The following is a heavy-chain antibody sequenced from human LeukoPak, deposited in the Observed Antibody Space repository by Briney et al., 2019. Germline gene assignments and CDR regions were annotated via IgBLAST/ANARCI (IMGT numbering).Heavy chain of an antibody. CDR2: IRYDGSNK. V-gene: IGHV3-30*02. Sequence: GGSPRLSCAASGFTFSSYGMHWVRQAPGQGLEWVAFIRYDGSNKYYADSVKGRFTISRDNSKNTLYMQMNSLRAEDTAVYYCAKTPGTTTDYWGQGTLVTVSS. CDR1: GFTFSSYG. D-gene: IGHD4-11*01. CDR3: AKTPGTTTDY. J-gene: IGHJ4*02.